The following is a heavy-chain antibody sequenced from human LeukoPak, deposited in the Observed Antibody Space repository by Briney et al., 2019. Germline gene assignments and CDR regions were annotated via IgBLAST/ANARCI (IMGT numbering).Heavy chain of an antibody. D-gene: IGHD6-13*01. CDR2: IYYSGST. CDR3: ARDIAAAGTGEVDY. J-gene: IGHJ4*02. Sequence: PSETLSLTCTVSGGSISSYYWSWIRQPPGKGLEWIGYIYYSGSTNYNPSLKSRVTISVDTSKNQFSLKLSSVTAADTAVYYCARDIAAAGTGEVDYWGQGTLVTVSS. V-gene: IGHV4-59*12. CDR1: GGSISSYY.